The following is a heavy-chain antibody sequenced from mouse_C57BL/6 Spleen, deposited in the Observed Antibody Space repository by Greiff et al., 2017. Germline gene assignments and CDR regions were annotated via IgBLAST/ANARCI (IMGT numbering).Heavy chain of an antibody. D-gene: IGHD1-1*01. CDR1: GYTFTDYY. Sequence: VQLQQSGPELVKPGASVKISCKASGYTFTDYYINWVKQRPGQGLGWIGWIYPGSGNTKYNEKFKGKATLTVDTSSSTAYMQLSSLTSEDSAVYFCARDYYGSSYFDYWGQGTTLTVSS. CDR2: IYPGSGNT. V-gene: IGHV1-84*01. J-gene: IGHJ2*01. CDR3: ARDYYGSSYFDY.